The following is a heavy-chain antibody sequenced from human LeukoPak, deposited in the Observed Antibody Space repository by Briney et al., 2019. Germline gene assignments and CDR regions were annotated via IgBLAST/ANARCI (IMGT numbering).Heavy chain of an antibody. J-gene: IGHJ4*02. V-gene: IGHV3-23*01. D-gene: IGHD4-17*01. Sequence: GGSLRLSCAASGFTFSSYAMSWVRQAPGKGLEWVSAISGSGGSTYYADSVRGRFTISRDNSKNTVYLQMNSLRAEDTAVYYCAKGATSPKTVTRNAYWGQGTLVTVSS. CDR2: ISGSGGST. CDR1: GFTFSSYA. CDR3: AKGATSPKTVTRNAY.